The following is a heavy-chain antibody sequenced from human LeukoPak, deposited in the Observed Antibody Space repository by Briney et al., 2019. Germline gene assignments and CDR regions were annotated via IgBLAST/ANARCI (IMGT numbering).Heavy chain of an antibody. D-gene: IGHD3-22*01. Sequence: PGGSLRLSCAASGFTFSYYWMHWVRQAPGKGLAWVARIKTDGTSTTYADSVKGRFTISRDNAKNSLYLQMNSLRAEDTAVYYCARDPPMIWGQGTLVTVSS. V-gene: IGHV3-74*03. CDR3: ARDPPMI. J-gene: IGHJ4*02. CDR1: GFTFSYYW. CDR2: IKTDGTST.